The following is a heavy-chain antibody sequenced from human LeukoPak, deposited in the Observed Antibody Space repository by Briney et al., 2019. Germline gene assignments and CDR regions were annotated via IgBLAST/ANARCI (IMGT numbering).Heavy chain of an antibody. CDR2: IKSDGGT. D-gene: IGHD3-22*01. J-gene: IGHJ1*01. CDR3: ARAPSEIGGYYPEYFRH. CDR1: GFTFSTYW. Sequence: PGGSLGLSCAASGFTFSTYWMHWVRRAPGKGLVWVSRIKSDGGTNYADSVKGRFTISRDNAKKTVSLQMNSLRPEDTGVYYCARAPSEIGGYYPEYFRHWGQGTLVTVSS. V-gene: IGHV3-74*01.